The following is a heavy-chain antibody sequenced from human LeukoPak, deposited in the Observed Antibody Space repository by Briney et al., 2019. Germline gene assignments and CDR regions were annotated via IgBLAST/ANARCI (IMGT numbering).Heavy chain of an antibody. CDR2: IIPIFGTA. D-gene: IGHD2-2*01. V-gene: IGHV1-69*01. J-gene: IGHJ6*03. CDR1: GGTFSSYA. Sequence: SVKVSCKSSGGTFSSYAISWVRQAAGQGLEWMGGIIPIFGTANYAQKFQGRVTITADESTSTAYMELSSLRSEDTAVYYCASSQLSDRYYYYMDVWGKGTTVTVSS. CDR3: ASSQLSDRYYYYMDV.